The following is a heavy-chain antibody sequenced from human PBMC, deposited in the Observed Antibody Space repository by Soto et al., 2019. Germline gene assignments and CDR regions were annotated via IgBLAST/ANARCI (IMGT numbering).Heavy chain of an antibody. D-gene: IGHD6-19*01. CDR3: AKDATAQQWLGSGEYFQH. CDR1: GFTFSSYA. J-gene: IGHJ1*01. CDR2: ISGSGGST. V-gene: IGHV3-23*01. Sequence: EVQLLESGGGLVQPGGSLRLSCAASGFTFSSYAMSWVRQAPGKGLEWVSAISGSGGSTYYADSVKGRFTISRDNSQNTLYLQMNSLRAEDTAVYYGAKDATAQQWLGSGEYFQHWGQGTLVTVSS.